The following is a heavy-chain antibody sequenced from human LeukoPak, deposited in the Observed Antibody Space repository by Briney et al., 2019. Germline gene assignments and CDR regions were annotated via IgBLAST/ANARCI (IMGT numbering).Heavy chain of an antibody. CDR2: ISYDGSNK. V-gene: IGHV3-30*18. Sequence: GRSLRLSCAASGFTVSNYGMHWVRQAPGKGLEWVAVISYDGSNKYYADSVRGRFTMSRDNSKNTLYLQMNSLRAEDTAVYYCAKDPTWIQLWSTPDYWGQGTLVTVSS. CDR3: AKDPTWIQLWSTPDY. CDR1: GFTVSNYG. J-gene: IGHJ4*02. D-gene: IGHD5-18*01.